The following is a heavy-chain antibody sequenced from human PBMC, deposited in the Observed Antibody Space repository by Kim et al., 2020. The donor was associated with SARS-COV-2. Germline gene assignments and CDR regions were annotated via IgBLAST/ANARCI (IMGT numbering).Heavy chain of an antibody. CDR2: IIPIFGTA. V-gene: IGHV1-69*13. D-gene: IGHD3-22*01. J-gene: IGHJ6*02. CDR3: AREALGVIRCGMDV. Sequence: SVKVSCKASGGTFSSYAISWVRQAPGQGLEWMGGIIPIFGTANYAQKLQGRVTITADESTSTAYMELSSLRSEDTAVYYCAREALGVIRCGMDVWGQGTTVTVSS. CDR1: GGTFSSYA.